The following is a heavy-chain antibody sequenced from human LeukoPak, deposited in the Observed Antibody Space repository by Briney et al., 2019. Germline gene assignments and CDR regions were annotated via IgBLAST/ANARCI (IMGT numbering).Heavy chain of an antibody. CDR3: ARDPYSGNYGNYYYYYMDV. CDR1: GFIFSSYS. D-gene: IGHD1-26*01. CDR2: ISTSSSYI. J-gene: IGHJ6*03. Sequence: PGGSLRLSCAASGFIFSSYSMSWVRQAPGKGLEWVSSISTSSSYIYYADSVKGRFTISRDNAKNSLYLQMNSLGPEDTAVYYCARDPYSGNYGNYYYYYMDVWGKGTTVTVSS. V-gene: IGHV3-21*01.